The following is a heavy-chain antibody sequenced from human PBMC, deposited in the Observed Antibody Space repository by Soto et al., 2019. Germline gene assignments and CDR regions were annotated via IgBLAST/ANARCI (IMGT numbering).Heavy chain of an antibody. J-gene: IGHJ2*01. D-gene: IGHD2-15*01. Sequence: QVQLVQSGAEVKKPGSSVKVSCKASGGTVSSYTISWVRQAPGQGLEWMGRIIPILGIANYAQKFQGRVTITADKSTSTAYMELSSLRSEDTAVYYCARCAAPLRACWYFDLWGRGTLVTVSS. CDR1: GGTVSSYT. V-gene: IGHV1-69*02. CDR3: ARCAAPLRACWYFDL. CDR2: IIPILGIA.